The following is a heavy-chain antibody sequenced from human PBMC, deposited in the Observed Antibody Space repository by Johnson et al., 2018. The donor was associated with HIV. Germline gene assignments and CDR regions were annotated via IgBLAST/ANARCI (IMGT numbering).Heavy chain of an antibody. J-gene: IGHJ3*02. CDR2: ISYDGGNK. D-gene: IGHD3-10*01. Sequence: QMQLVESGGGLVQPGGSLRLSCAASGFSFSSYAMHWVRQAPGKGLEWVAVISYDGGNKYYADSVQGRFTISRDNSKNTLYLQMNSLRAEDTAVYYCARAVTPFGDWEAFDIWGQGTMVTVSS. CDR1: GFSFSSYA. V-gene: IGHV3-30-3*01. CDR3: ARAVTPFGDWEAFDI.